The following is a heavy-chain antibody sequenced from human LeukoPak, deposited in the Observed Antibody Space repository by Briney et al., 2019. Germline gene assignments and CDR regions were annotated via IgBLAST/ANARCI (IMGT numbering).Heavy chain of an antibody. D-gene: IGHD5-24*01. J-gene: IGHJ4*02. CDR2: LSGSGDDT. Sequence: GGSLRLSCAASGFTFSSYAMSWVRQAPGKGLEWVSGLSGSGDDTDYADSVKGRFTISRDNYKNTVYLQMNSLRAEDTAVYYCAVQRGGDGYNTFDYWGQGTLVTVSS. CDR1: GFTFSSYA. V-gene: IGHV3-23*01. CDR3: AVQRGGDGYNTFDY.